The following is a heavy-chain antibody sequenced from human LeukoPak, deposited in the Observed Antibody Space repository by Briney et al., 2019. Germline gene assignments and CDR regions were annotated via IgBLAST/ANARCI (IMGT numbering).Heavy chain of an antibody. CDR1: GGSMSSGDYS. D-gene: IGHD3-10*01. V-gene: IGHV4-30-2*01. Sequence: ESSETLSLTCAVSGGSMSSGDYSWSWIRQPPGKGLEWMGYIYHSGNTYYNPSLKSRVTISVDRSKNQFSLKLSSVTAADTAVYYCARVSWFGELTPYFDYWGQGSLVTVSS. CDR2: IYHSGNT. CDR3: ARVSWFGELTPYFDY. J-gene: IGHJ4*02.